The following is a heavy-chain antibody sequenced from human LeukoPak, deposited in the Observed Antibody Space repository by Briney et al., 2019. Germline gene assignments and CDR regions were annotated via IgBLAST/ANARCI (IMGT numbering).Heavy chain of an antibody. V-gene: IGHV4-39*01. CDR2: FYYSGST. CDR3: ARGHYSNYDR. CDR1: GGSISSSSYY. D-gene: IGHD4-11*01. Sequence: SETLSLTCTVSGGSISSSSYYWGWIRQPPGKGMEWIGSFYYSGSTYYNPSLKSRVTMSVDTSKNQFSLKLSSVTAADTAVYYCARGHYSNYDRWGQGTLVTVSS. J-gene: IGHJ4*02.